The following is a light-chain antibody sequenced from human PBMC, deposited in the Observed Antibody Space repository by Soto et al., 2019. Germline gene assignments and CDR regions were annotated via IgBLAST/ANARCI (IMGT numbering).Light chain of an antibody. V-gene: IGKV3-20*01. J-gene: IGKJ1*01. CDR1: QSVPSTY. CDR2: GAS. Sequence: EIVLTQSPGTLSLSPGERATLSCRASQSVPSTYLAWYQQKPGQAPRLLIYGASTRAPGIPDRFSGSGSGTDFTLTITSLQAEDVALYYCQQYYNIPWTFGQGTKVEIK. CDR3: QQYYNIPWT.